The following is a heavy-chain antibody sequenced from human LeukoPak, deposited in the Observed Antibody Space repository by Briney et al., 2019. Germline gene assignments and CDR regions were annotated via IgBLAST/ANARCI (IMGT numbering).Heavy chain of an antibody. CDR1: GGSVSSGSYY. CDR2: IYYSGST. CDR3: ASGRTVTFFDY. D-gene: IGHD4-17*01. J-gene: IGHJ4*02. V-gene: IGHV4-61*01. Sequence: PSETLSLTCTVSGGSVSSGSYYWSWIRQPPGKGLEWIGYIYYSGSTNYNPSLKSRVTISVDTSKNQFSLKLSSETGADTAVYYCASGRTVTFFDYWGQGTLVTVSS.